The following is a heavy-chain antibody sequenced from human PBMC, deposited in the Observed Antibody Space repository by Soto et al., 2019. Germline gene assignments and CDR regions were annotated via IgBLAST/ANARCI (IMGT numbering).Heavy chain of an antibody. CDR1: GDTFKNCV. CDR2: IIPLFGTT. V-gene: IGHV1-69*01. J-gene: IGHJ6*02. D-gene: IGHD3-10*01. CDR3: AAELGFGKLSVV. Sequence: QVQAVQSGVEVRRPGSSVKVSCKASGDTFKNCVISWVRQAPGQGLEWMGGIIPLFGTTDFAQRFQGRLTITTDESTTTAYMELSRLRSEDTATYYCAAELGFGKLSVVWGQGTTVIVSS.